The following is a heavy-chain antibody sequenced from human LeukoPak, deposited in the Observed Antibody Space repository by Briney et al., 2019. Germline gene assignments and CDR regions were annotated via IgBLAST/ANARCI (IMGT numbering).Heavy chain of an antibody. Sequence: GGSLRLSCAASGFTFSSYSMNWVRQAPGKGLEWVSSISSSSRYIYYADSVKGRFTISRDNAKNSLYLQMNSLRAEDTAVYYCARVDLLRGLTSAGFDYWGQGTLVTVSS. CDR3: ARVDLLRGLTSAGFDY. J-gene: IGHJ4*02. D-gene: IGHD2/OR15-2a*01. V-gene: IGHV3-21*01. CDR1: GFTFSSYS. CDR2: ISSSSRYI.